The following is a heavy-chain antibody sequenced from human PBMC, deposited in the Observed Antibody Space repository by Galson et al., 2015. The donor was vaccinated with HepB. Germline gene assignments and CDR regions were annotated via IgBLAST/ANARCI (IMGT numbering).Heavy chain of an antibody. Sequence: CAISGDSVSSNSAAWNWIRQSPSRGLEWLGRTYYRSKWYNDYAVSVKSRITINPDTSKNQFSLQLNSVTPEDTAVYYCARESRLGGDYYGSGSPQHAGYYGMDVWGQGTTVTVSS. CDR3: ARESRLGGDYYGSGSPQHAGYYGMDV. D-gene: IGHD3-10*01. J-gene: IGHJ6*02. CDR2: TYYRSKWYN. CDR1: GDSVSSNSAA. V-gene: IGHV6-1*01.